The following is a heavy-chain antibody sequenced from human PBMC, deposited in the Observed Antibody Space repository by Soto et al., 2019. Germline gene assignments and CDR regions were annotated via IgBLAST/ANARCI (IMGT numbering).Heavy chain of an antibody. D-gene: IGHD6-19*01. Sequence: QVHLQQWGARLLKPSETLSLTCAVYGGSFSNNFWSWIRQTPGKGLEWIGEINHSGSTKYNPSLKSRVTISKDMSRNQFSLRRSSVTAADTALYYCVRGPAGSGWSYDYWGQGTLVTVSS. V-gene: IGHV4-34*01. J-gene: IGHJ4*02. CDR2: INHSGST. CDR1: GGSFSNNF. CDR3: VRGPAGSGWSYDY.